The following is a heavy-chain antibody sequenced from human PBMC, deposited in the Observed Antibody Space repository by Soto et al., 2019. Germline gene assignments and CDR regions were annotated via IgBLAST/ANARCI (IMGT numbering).Heavy chain of an antibody. CDR1: GGSFSVYY. CDR2: INHSGST. Sequence: PSETLSLTCAVYGGSFSVYYWSWIRQPPGKGLEWIGEINHSGSTNYNPSLKSRVTISVDMSKNQFSLKLSSVTAADTAAYYCARVWCSGTSCYDIFDSWGQGTLVTVSS. D-gene: IGHD2-2*01. V-gene: IGHV4-34*01. CDR3: ARVWCSGTSCYDIFDS. J-gene: IGHJ4*02.